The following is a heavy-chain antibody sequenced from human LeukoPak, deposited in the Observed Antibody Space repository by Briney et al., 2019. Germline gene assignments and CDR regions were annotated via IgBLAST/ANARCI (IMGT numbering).Heavy chain of an antibody. Sequence: ASVKVSCKASGYTFTNNYMHWVRQAPGQGLEWMGIINPSGGSTNYAQKFQGRVTMTSDTSTSTVYMEVSSLRPEDTAVYYCARAVGIVVVVVATLDYWGQGTLVTVSS. J-gene: IGHJ4*02. CDR1: GYTFTNNY. V-gene: IGHV1-46*01. D-gene: IGHD2-15*01. CDR2: INPSGGST. CDR3: ARAVGIVVVVVATLDY.